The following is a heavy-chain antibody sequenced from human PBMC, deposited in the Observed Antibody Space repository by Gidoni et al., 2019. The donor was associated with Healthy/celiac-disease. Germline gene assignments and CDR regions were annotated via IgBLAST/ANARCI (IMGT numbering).Heavy chain of an antibody. CDR2: IYPGDSDT. J-gene: IGHJ6*02. CDR3: ARLDSVTIFGVVTYYGMDV. CDR1: CYSFTSFW. Sequence: EVPLVQSGAEVKKPGESLKLSCKGSCYSFTSFWIGWVRQMPGKGLEWMGIIYPGDSDTRYSPSFQGQVTISADKSISTAYLQWSSLKASDTAMYYCARLDSVTIFGVVTYYGMDVWGQGTTVTVSS. V-gene: IGHV5-51*03. D-gene: IGHD3-3*01.